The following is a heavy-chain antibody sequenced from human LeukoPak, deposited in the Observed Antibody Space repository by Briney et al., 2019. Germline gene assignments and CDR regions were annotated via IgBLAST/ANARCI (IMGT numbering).Heavy chain of an antibody. CDR1: GFTFSRYG. D-gene: IGHD4-17*01. V-gene: IGHV3-30*18. CDR3: AKDRDDYGASYYFDY. CDR2: LSYDGNDK. J-gene: IGHJ4*02. Sequence: GGSLRLSCAASGFTFSRYGMHWVRQAPGKGLEGVAVLSYDGNDKYYADSVKGRFTISRDNSKNTLYLQMNSLRPEDTAVYYCAKDRDDYGASYYFDYWGQGTLVTVSS.